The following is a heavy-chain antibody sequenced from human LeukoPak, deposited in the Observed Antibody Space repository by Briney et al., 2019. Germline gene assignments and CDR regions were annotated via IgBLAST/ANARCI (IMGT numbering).Heavy chain of an antibody. CDR1: GFTFSRYA. CDR3: AKDPRVTYYYDASGYLFDY. J-gene: IGHJ4*02. D-gene: IGHD3-22*01. V-gene: IGHV3-23*01. Sequence: GGSLRLSCAASGFTFSRYAMSWVRQAPVKGLEWVSAISGSGGSTYYADSVKGRFAVSRDNSKNTLYLQMNSLRAEDTAVYYCAKDPRVTYYYDASGYLFDYWGQGTLVTVSS. CDR2: ISGSGGST.